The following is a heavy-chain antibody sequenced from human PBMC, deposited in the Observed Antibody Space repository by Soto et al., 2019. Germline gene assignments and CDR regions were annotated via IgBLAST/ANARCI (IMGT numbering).Heavy chain of an antibody. CDR2: IRSKANSYAT. Sequence: GGSLRLSCAASGFTFSGSAMHWVRQASGKGLEWVGRIRSKANSYATAYAASVKGRFTISRDDSKNTAYLQMNSLKIEDTAVYYCTPSGWPYYFDYWGQGTLVTVSS. J-gene: IGHJ4*02. D-gene: IGHD6-19*01. CDR1: GFTFSGSA. V-gene: IGHV3-73*01. CDR3: TPSGWPYYFDY.